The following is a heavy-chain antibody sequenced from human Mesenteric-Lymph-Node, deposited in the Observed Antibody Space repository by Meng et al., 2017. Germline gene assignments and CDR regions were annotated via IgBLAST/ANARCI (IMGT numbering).Heavy chain of an antibody. J-gene: IGHJ4*02. CDR2: ISYDGSNR. D-gene: IGHD3-10*01. Sequence: GESLKISCAASGFTFSSYPMHWVRQAPGKGLEWVAFISYDGSNRFYADSVKGRVTISRDNSMNTLYLQMNSLRAEDTAVYYCASLLPRVCDYWGQGTLVTVSS. CDR3: ASLLPRVCDY. V-gene: IGHV3-30*01. CDR1: GFTFSSYP.